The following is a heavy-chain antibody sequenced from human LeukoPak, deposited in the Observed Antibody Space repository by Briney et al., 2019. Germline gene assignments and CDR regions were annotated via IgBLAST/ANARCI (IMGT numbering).Heavy chain of an antibody. CDR3: ARYTRGWFDP. J-gene: IGHJ5*02. CDR2: IYYTRST. V-gene: IGHV4-39*01. Sequence: SGTLSLTCTVSGGSARIGRYYGGWVRQPPGKGVVWMGGIYYTRSTYYNPSLKSRLTIYVDTSKNQFSLKLSSVTAADTAVYYCARYTRGWFDPWGQGTLVTVSS. D-gene: IGHD6-13*01. CDR1: GGSARIGRYY.